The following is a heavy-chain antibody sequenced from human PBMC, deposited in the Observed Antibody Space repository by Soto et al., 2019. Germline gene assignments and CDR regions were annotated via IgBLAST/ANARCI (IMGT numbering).Heavy chain of an antibody. CDR1: GGSISSGGYY. Sequence: PSETLSLTCTVSGGSISSGGYYWSWIRQHPGKGLEWIGYIYYSGSTYYNPSLKSRVTISVDTSKNQFSLKLSSVTAADTAVYYCARAKGKYSSGLSAFDIWGQGTMVTVSS. D-gene: IGHD6-19*01. CDR2: IYYSGST. CDR3: ARAKGKYSSGLSAFDI. J-gene: IGHJ3*02. V-gene: IGHV4-31*03.